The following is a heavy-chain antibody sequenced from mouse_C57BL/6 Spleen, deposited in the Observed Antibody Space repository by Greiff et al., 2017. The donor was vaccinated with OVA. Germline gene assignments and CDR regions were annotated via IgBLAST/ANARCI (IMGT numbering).Heavy chain of an antibody. V-gene: IGHV1-82*01. CDR3: ARVGRQYYFDY. D-gene: IGHD4-1*01. CDR2: IYPGDGDT. CDR1: GYAFSSSW. J-gene: IGHJ2*01. Sequence: VQLQQSGPELVKPGASVKISCKASGYAFSSSWMNWVKQRPGKGLEWIGRIYPGDGDTNYNGKFKGKATRTADKSSSTAYMQLSSLTSEDSAVYFCARVGRQYYFDYWGQGTTLTVSS.